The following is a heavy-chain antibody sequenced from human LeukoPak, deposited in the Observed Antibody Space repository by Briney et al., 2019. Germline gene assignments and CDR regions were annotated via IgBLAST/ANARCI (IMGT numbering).Heavy chain of an antibody. CDR1: GFTFSNYN. D-gene: IGHD2/OR15-2a*01. CDR2: INSDGSWT. Sequence: GGSLRLSCAASGFTFSNYNRNWVRQAPGKGLVWVSHINSDGSWTSYADSVKGRFTISKDNAKNTVYLQMNSLRAEDTAVYYCVSFYETYWGRGTLVTVSS. V-gene: IGHV3-74*01. J-gene: IGHJ4*02. CDR3: VSFYETY.